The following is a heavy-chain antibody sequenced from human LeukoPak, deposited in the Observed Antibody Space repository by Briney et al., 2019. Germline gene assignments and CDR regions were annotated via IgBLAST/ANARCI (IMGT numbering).Heavy chain of an antibody. J-gene: IGHJ4*02. CDR1: GASIGSSSYY. CDR3: ASRYIWGSDRYIDH. CDR2: IYSHNGAM. D-gene: IGHD3-16*02. Sequence: SETLSLTCIVSGASIGSSSYYWGWIRQSPEKGLEWIATIYSHNGAMNFNPSLKSRVSIAVDKSKNLFSLTLTSVTAADTAMHYCASRYIWGSDRYIDHWGQGTLVTVSS. V-gene: IGHV4-39*01.